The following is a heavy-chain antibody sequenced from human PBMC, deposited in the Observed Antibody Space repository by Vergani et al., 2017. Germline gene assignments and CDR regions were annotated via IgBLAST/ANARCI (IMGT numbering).Heavy chain of an antibody. D-gene: IGHD3-3*01. V-gene: IGHV4-30-2*05. J-gene: IGHJ3*02. CDR2: IFPSGNS. Sequence: QLQLQESGSGLVKPSQTLSLTCAVSGDSITNGGFSWNWIRQPPGKGPEWIGYIFPSGNSDYNPSLKNRVTISVDTSKNQFSLKLSSVTAADTAVYYCARAPIGSTIFGVVIIRFAFDIWGQGTMVTVSS. CDR1: GDSITNGGFS. CDR3: ARAPIGSTIFGVVIIRFAFDI.